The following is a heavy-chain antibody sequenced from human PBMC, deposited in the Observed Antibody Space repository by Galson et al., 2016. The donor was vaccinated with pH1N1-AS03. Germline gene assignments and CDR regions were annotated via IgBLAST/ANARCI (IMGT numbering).Heavy chain of an antibody. V-gene: IGHV3-64D*06. CDR1: GFIFSSYG. J-gene: IGHJ5*02. CDR2: IKNNGGST. Sequence: SLRLSCAASGFIFSSYGMHWVRQTPGKGLEYVSAIKNNGGSTYYADSVKGRFTISIDNSKTRQYLQLSSLRTEDTAVYYCVLRNLGSYSAWCQGTLVSVSS. D-gene: IGHD3-10*01. CDR3: VLRNLGSYSA.